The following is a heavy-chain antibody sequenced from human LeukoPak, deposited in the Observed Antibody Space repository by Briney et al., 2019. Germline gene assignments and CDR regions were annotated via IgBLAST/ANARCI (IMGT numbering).Heavy chain of an antibody. CDR3: ARHVTMIVVVIDY. CDR1: GGSFSSSNYY. V-gene: IGHV4-39*01. Sequence: SETLSLTCTVSGGSFSSSNYYWGWIRQPPGTGLEWIGNFYYTGSTYYNPSLKSRVTISVDTSKDQFSLKLSSVTAADTAVYYCARHVTMIVVVIDYWGQGTLVTVSS. D-gene: IGHD3-22*01. J-gene: IGHJ4*02. CDR2: FYYTGST.